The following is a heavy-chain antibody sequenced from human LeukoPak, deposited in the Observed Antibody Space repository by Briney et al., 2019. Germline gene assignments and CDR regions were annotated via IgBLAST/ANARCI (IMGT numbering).Heavy chain of an antibody. V-gene: IGHV3-7*01. CDR3: AGRDNWNYLSAFDI. CDR1: GFTLSSYW. CDR2: INQYGSEK. Sequence: GGSLRLSCAASGFTLSSYWMSWLRPAPGKGLQWVANINQYGSEKYYVDSVKGRFTISSDNAKNSLYLQMNSLRAEDTAVYYCAGRDNWNYLSAFDIWGQGTMVTVSS. J-gene: IGHJ3*02. D-gene: IGHD1-7*01.